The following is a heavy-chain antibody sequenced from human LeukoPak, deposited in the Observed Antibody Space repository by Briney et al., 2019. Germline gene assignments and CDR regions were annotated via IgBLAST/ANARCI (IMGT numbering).Heavy chain of an antibody. CDR3: ARNENNGMDV. J-gene: IGHJ6*02. V-gene: IGHV3-30-3*01. CDR2: ISYDGTNK. CDR1: GXTFSTYT. Sequence: PGGSLRLSCGASGXTFSTYTMHWVRQAPGKGLEWVAAISYDGTNKYYADSVKGRFTISRDNSKMTLYLQMNSLRTEDTALYYCARNENNGMDVWGHGTTVTVSS.